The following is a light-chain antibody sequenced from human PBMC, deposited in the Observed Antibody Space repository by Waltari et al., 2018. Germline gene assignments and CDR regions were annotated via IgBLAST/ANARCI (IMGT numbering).Light chain of an antibody. CDR3: QQSYSTPRT. V-gene: IGKV1-39*01. CDR1: QNIRTY. Sequence: DIQMTQSPSSLSASVGDTVTVTCRASQNIRTYLNWYQQKTAKAPKLPINGASTLQRGVPSRFRGSASGTEFTLTVTNLQPDDFATYYCQQSYSTPRTFGQGTKVEIK. J-gene: IGKJ1*01. CDR2: GAS.